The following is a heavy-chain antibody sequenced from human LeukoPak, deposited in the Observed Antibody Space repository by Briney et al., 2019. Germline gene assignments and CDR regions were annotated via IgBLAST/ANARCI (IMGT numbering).Heavy chain of an antibody. CDR3: ARAEDQGRYFDWLPGFDP. CDR1: GGAFSSYV. Sequence: SVKVSCKASGGAFSSYVINWVRQAPGQGLEWMGGILPIFGTAIYAQHFQGRLTITADESTNSAYMELNRLRSDDTAVYYCARAEDQGRYFDWLPGFDPWGQGTLVTVSS. D-gene: IGHD3-9*01. CDR2: ILPIFGTA. J-gene: IGHJ5*02. V-gene: IGHV1-69*13.